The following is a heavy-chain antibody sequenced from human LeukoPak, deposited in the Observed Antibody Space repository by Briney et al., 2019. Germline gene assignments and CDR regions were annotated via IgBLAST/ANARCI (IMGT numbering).Heavy chain of an antibody. V-gene: IGHV1-2*02. CDR3: ASSSYDSSGYSHAIDY. CDR1: GYTFTSYG. J-gene: IGHJ4*02. Sequence: ASVKVSCKASGYTFTSYGISWVRQAPGQGLEWMGWINPNSGGTNYAQKFQGRVTMTRDTSISTAYMELSRLRSDDTAVYYCASSSYDSSGYSHAIDYWGQGTLVTVSS. D-gene: IGHD3-22*01. CDR2: INPNSGGT.